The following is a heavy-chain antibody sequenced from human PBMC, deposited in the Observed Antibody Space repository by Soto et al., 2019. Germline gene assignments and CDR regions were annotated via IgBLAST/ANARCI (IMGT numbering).Heavy chain of an antibody. J-gene: IGHJ4*02. V-gene: IGHV4-4*07. CDR1: GGSISSYY. Sequence: ASETLSLTCTVSGGSISSYYWSWIRQPAGKGLEWIGRIFSSGSTNYNPSLKSRVTMSVDSSKKQFSLKLRSVTAADTAVYYCARDPLTRFDYWGQGTLVTVSS. CDR2: IFSSGST. D-gene: IGHD3-16*02. CDR3: ARDPLTRFDY.